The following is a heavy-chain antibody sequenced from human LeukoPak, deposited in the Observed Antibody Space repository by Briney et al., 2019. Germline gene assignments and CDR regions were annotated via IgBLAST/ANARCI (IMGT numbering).Heavy chain of an antibody. CDR2: INAGNGNT. J-gene: IGHJ4*02. V-gene: IGHV1-3*01. D-gene: IGHD3-22*01. CDR1: GYTFTSYA. CDR3: ARDQWSSRGYHPFDY. Sequence: ASVKVSCKASGYTFTSYAMHWVRQAPGQRLEWMGWINAGNGNTKYSQKLQGRVTITRDKSASTAYMVLSSLRSEDTAVYYCARDQWSSRGYHPFDYWGQGTLVTVSS.